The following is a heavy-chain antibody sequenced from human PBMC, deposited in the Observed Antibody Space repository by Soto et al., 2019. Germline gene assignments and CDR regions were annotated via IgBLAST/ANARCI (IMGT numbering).Heavy chain of an antibody. D-gene: IGHD3-3*01. V-gene: IGHV1-8*01. CDR1: GYSFTSYD. CDR3: ARDTTIFGVVTNMDV. CDR2: MNPNSGNT. J-gene: IGHJ6*03. Sequence: ASVKVSCKASGYSFTSYDINWVRQATGQGLEWMGWMNPNSGNTGYAQKFQGRVTMTRNTSISTAYMELSSLRSEDTAVYYCARDTTIFGVVTNMDVWGKGTTVTVSS.